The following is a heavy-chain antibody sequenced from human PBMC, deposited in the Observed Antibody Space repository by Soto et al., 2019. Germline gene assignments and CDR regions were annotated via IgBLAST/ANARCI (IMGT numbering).Heavy chain of an antibody. D-gene: IGHD3-10*01. Sequence: SETRSLTRPVSGGSVSSGSYYWSWIRQPPGKGLEWIGYIYYSGSTNYNPSLKSRVTISVDTSKNQFSLKLSSVTAADTAVYYCARARSNYYGSGSYHFDYWGQGTLVTVPQ. CDR3: ARARSNYYGSGSYHFDY. V-gene: IGHV4-61*01. CDR1: GGSVSSGSYY. CDR2: IYYSGST. J-gene: IGHJ4*02.